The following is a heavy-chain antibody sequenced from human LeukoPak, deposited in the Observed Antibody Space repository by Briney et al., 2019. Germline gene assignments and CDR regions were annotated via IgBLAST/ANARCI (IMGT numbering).Heavy chain of an antibody. CDR3: ARDSPGTTASDY. V-gene: IGHV3-21*01. CDR1: GFTFDTYR. J-gene: IGHJ4*02. Sequence: GGSLRLSCAASGFTFDTYRMNWVRQAPGKGLEWVPSISASRSYIYYADSLKGRFTISRDNTKNSLFLQMNSLRAEDTAVYYCARDSPGTTASDYWGQGTLVTVSS. CDR2: ISASRSYI. D-gene: IGHD1-1*01.